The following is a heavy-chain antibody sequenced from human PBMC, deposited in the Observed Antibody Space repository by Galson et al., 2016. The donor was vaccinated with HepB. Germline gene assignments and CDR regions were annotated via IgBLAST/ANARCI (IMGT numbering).Heavy chain of an antibody. CDR3: AKGGTGSAVPVDL. V-gene: IGHV3-30*18. CDR2: TSSDGSNE. J-gene: IGHJ5*02. Sequence: SLRLSCAVSGVIFSNHAMHWVRQAPGQGLEWVAVTSSDGSNEYYVDSVKDRFAISRDNSKNTLFLQMNSLRAEDTAVYYCAKGGTGSAVPVDLWGQGTLVTVSS. D-gene: IGHD1-1*01. CDR1: GVIFSNHA.